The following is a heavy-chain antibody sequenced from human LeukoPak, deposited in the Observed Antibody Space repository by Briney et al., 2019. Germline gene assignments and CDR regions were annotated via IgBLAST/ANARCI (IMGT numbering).Heavy chain of an antibody. J-gene: IGHJ4*02. CDR3: AREAGEFHY. Sequence: SVKVSCKASGGTFSSYTLSWVRQAPGQGLEWMGRIIPILGIANYAQKFQGRVTITADKSTSTGYMELSSLRPEDTAVYYCAREAGEFHYWGQGTLVTVSS. CDR1: GGTFSSYT. D-gene: IGHD3-16*01. CDR2: IIPILGIA. V-gene: IGHV1-69*04.